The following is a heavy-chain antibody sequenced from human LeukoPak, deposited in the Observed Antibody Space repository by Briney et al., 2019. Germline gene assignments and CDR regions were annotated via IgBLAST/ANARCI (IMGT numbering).Heavy chain of an antibody. CDR1: GVSISSSNSY. J-gene: IGHJ4*02. D-gene: IGHD4-11*01. Sequence: SETLSLTCSVSGVSISSSNSYWGWIRQPPGKGLEWIGSIYYSGNTYYNASLKSQVSISIDTSKNQFSLRLTSVTAADTAVYYCARADYSDYNTDIDYWGQGTLVTVSS. CDR3: ARADYSDYNTDIDY. V-gene: IGHV4-39*01. CDR2: IYYSGNT.